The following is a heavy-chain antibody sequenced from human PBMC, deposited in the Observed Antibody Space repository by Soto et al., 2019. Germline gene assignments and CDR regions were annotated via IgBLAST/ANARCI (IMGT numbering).Heavy chain of an antibody. Sequence: QVQLVQSGAEVRKSGASVKVSCKASGYTFSDYFIQWLRQAPGQGLEWVAWINPKTAATNYAKKFQDRVTVTSDTSFSTAYLELTRLRPDDTALYYCARIKWGLDYYSGMDVWGQGTGVSFSS. CDR2: INPKTAAT. V-gene: IGHV1-2*02. D-gene: IGHD1-26*01. CDR3: ARIKWGLDYYSGMDV. J-gene: IGHJ6*02. CDR1: GYTFSDYF.